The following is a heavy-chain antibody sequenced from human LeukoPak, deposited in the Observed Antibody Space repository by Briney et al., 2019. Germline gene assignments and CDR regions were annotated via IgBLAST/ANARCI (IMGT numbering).Heavy chain of an antibody. CDR2: IWYDGSNK. CDR3: AKDGVVGYYYMDV. D-gene: IGHD2-2*01. CDR1: GFTFSSYG. Sequence: GGSLRLSCAASGFTFSSYGMHWVRQAPGKGLEWVAVIWYDGSNKYYADSVKGRFTISRDNSKNTLYLQMNSPRAEDTAVYYCAKDGVVGYYYMDVWGKGTTVTVSS. V-gene: IGHV3-33*06. J-gene: IGHJ6*03.